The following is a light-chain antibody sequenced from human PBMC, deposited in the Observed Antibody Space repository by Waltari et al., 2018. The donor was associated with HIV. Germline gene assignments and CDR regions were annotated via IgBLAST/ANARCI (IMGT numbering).Light chain of an antibody. V-gene: IGLV2-14*03. CDR3: ASFTCRRLNV. J-gene: IGLJ1*01. CDR2: DVY. CDR1: SSDVGAYDY. Sequence: QSALTQPASVSGSPGQSITISCTGTSSDVGAYDYVSWYQQHPGKIPKLLIYDVYNRPSRISTRFAGSKSGNTASLTISGLQAEDEAHYYCASFTCRRLNVFGTGTKVTVL.